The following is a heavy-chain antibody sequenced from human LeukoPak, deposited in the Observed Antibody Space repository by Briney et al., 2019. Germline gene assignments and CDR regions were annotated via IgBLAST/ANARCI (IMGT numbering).Heavy chain of an antibody. D-gene: IGHD1-26*01. V-gene: IGHV1-24*01. CDR1: GYTLTELS. CDR2: FDPEDGET. CDR3: ATEGESGSYHSFDY. J-gene: IGHJ4*02. Sequence: GASVKVSCKVSGYTLTELSMHWVRQAPGKGLEWMGGFDPEDGETIYAQKFQGRVTMTEDTSTDTAYMELSSLRSEDTAVYYCATEGESGSYHSFDYWGQGTLVTVSS.